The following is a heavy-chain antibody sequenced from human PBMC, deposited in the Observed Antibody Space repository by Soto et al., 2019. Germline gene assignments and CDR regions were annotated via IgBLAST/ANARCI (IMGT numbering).Heavy chain of an antibody. J-gene: IGHJ3*02. CDR2: ISASSSHK. CDR1: GFDFSYYT. V-gene: IGHV3-21*02. Sequence: EAQLVESGGRLVKPGESLRLSCVASGFDFSYYTMNWVRQAPGKGLEWVSAISASSSHKYSADSVRGRFTFSRDNANNSLYLQMNNLRVEDTAVYYCARLRSDAFDIWGQGTLVTVFS. CDR3: ARLRSDAFDI. D-gene: IGHD4-17*01.